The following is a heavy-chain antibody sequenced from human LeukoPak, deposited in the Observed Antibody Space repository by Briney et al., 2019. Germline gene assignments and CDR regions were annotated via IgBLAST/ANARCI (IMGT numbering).Heavy chain of an antibody. CDR1: GFTFSSNG. V-gene: IGHV3-30*02. J-gene: IGHJ4*02. D-gene: IGHD1-26*01. Sequence: GGSLRLSCAASGFTFSSNGMHWVRQTPGKGLDWVAFTRYDESKTYYGDSVRGRFTISRDNSKNTLYLQMNSLTTDDSAVYYCSIARYSGSPALHFWGQGTLVTVSS. CDR3: SIARYSGSPALHF. CDR2: TRYDESKT.